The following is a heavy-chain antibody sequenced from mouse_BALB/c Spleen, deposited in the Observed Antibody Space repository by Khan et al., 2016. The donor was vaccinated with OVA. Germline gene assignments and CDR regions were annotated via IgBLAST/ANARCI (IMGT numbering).Heavy chain of an antibody. CDR1: GYIFTNYW. CDR3: AREESLYYFDY. Sequence: QVQLKESGAELVRPGASVKLSCKTSGYIFTNYWIQWVKQRSGQGLEWIARIYPGTDNTYYSEKLKDKATLTADKSSSTAYMQLSSLKSEDSAVYFCAREESLYYFDYWGQGTTLTVSS. J-gene: IGHJ2*01. V-gene: IGHV1-76*01. CDR2: IYPGTDNT. D-gene: IGHD6-2*01.